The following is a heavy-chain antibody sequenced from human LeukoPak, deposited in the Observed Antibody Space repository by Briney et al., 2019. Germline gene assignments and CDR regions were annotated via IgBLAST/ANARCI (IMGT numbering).Heavy chain of an antibody. CDR3: ARRYDSSGYYYQSPYYFDY. CDR1: GFTFSDYC. J-gene: IGHJ4*02. V-gene: IGHV3-11*01. CDR2: ISSSGGTI. D-gene: IGHD3-22*01. Sequence: GGSLRLSCAASGFTFSDYCMSWIRQAPGKGLEWVSYISSSGGTIYYADSVKGRFTISRDYAKNSLYLQMNSLRAEDTAAYYCARRYDSSGYYYQSPYYFDYWGQGTLVTVSS.